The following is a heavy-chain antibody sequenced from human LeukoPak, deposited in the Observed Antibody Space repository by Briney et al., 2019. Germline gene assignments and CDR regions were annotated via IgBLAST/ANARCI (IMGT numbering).Heavy chain of an antibody. D-gene: IGHD3-10*01. Sequence: SGPTLVKPTQTLTLTCTFSGFSLSTSGVGVGWIRQPPGKALEWLALIYWNDDKRYSPSLKSRLTITKDTSKNQVVLTMTNMVPVDTATYYCAHSRILWFGENKEGRYYFDYWGQGTLVTVSS. CDR1: GFSLSTSGVG. CDR2: IYWNDDK. CDR3: AHSRILWFGENKEGRYYFDY. V-gene: IGHV2-5*01. J-gene: IGHJ4*02.